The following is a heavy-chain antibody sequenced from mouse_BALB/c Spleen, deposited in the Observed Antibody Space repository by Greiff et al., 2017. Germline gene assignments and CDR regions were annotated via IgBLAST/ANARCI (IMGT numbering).Heavy chain of an antibody. CDR1: GYSFTSYY. CDR2: IDPFNGGT. Sequence: VQLQQSGPELMKPGASVKISCKASGYSFTSYYMHWVKQSHGKSLEWIGYIDPFNGGTSYNQKFKGKATLTVDKSSSTAYMHLSSLTSEDSAVYYCARPPRSTMVTTWFAYWGQGTLVTVSA. V-gene: IGHV1S135*01. D-gene: IGHD2-1*01. J-gene: IGHJ3*01. CDR3: ARPPRSTMVTTWFAY.